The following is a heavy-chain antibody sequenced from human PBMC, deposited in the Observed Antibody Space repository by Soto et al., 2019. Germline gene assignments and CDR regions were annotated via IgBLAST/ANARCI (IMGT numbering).Heavy chain of an antibody. CDR3: VRTSLVVAVANRGDY. J-gene: IGHJ4*02. CDR2: IIPILGIA. D-gene: IGHD2-15*01. Sequence: GASVKVSCKASGGTFSSYTISWVRQAPGQGLEWMGRIIPILGIANYAQKFQGRVTITADKSTSTAYMELSSLRSEDTAVYYRVRTSLVVAVANRGDYWGQGTLVTVSS. V-gene: IGHV1-69*02. CDR1: GGTFSSYT.